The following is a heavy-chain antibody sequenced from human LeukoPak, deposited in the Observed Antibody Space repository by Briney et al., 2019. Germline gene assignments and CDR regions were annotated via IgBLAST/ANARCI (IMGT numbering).Heavy chain of an antibody. V-gene: IGHV4-4*07. CDR3: ARAIRGYSYGDFDY. CDR1: GGSISSYY. CDR2: IYSSGST. J-gene: IGHJ4*02. D-gene: IGHD5-18*01. Sequence: PSETLSLTCTVSGGSISSYYWNWIRQPAGKGLEWIGRIYSSGSTNYNPSLKSRVTISVDTSKNQFSLKLSSVTAADTAVYYCARAIRGYSYGDFDYWGQGTLVTVSS.